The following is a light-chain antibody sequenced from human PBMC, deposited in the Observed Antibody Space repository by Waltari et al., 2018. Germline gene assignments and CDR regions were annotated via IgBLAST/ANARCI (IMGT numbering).Light chain of an antibody. CDR3: SSYTGSSTLWV. CDR2: GVS. Sequence: QSALTQPASVSGSPGQSITIPCTGTSSDVGGYNYVSWYQQHPGKAPKLMIYGVSNRPSGVSNRFSGSKSGNTASLTISGLQAEDEADYYCSSYTGSSTLWVFGGGTKLTVL. V-gene: IGLV2-14*01. J-gene: IGLJ3*02. CDR1: SSDVGGYNY.